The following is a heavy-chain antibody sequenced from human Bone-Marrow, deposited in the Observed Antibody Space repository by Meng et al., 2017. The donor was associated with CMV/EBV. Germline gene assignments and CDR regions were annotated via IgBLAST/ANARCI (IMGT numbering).Heavy chain of an antibody. CDR1: GYTFTSYY. V-gene: IGHV1-46*01. D-gene: IGHD3-22*01. Sequence: ASVKVSCKASGYTFTSYYMHWVRQAPGQGLEWMGIINPSGGSTSYAQKFQGRVTMTRDTSTSTVYMDLSSLRSEDTAVYYWARAAITMIVHYGLDVWGQGTTVTVSS. CDR2: INPSGGST. CDR3: ARAAITMIVHYGLDV. J-gene: IGHJ6*02.